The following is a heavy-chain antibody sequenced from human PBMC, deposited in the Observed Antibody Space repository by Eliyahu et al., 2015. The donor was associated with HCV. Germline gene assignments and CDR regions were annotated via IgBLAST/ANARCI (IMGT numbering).Heavy chain of an antibody. CDR3: ARVGVMITFGGVDGAFDI. D-gene: IGHD3-16*01. J-gene: IGHJ3*02. Sequence: QVQLVQSGAEVKKPGAXXXVSCKASGYTFXSYARHWVRQAPGQRLEWMGGINAGNGNTKYSQKFQGRVTITRDTSASTAYMELSSLRSEDTAVYYCARVGVMITFGGVDGAFDIWGQGTMVTVSS. CDR2: INAGNGNT. CDR1: GYTFXSYA. V-gene: IGHV1-3*01.